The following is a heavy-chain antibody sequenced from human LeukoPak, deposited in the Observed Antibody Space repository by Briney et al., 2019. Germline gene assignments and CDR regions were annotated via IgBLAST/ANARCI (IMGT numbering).Heavy chain of an antibody. J-gene: IGHJ6*04. CDR3: AELGITMIGGV. D-gene: IGHD3-10*02. V-gene: IGHV3-23*01. Sequence: GGSLRLSCAASGITFSKYSMTWVRQAPGKGLEWVSAITGSGAFTDYADSVKGRLTISRDNAKNSLYLQMNSLRAEDTAVYYCAELGITMIGGVWGKGTTVTISS. CDR1: GITFSKYS. CDR2: ITGSGAFT.